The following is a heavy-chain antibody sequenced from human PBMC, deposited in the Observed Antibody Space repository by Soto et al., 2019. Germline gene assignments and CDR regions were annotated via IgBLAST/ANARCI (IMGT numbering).Heavy chain of an antibody. CDR1: GFTFSSYA. CDR3: AKGEGGKYYSYGLDF. CDR2: ISGSGGST. D-gene: IGHD3-16*01. V-gene: IGHV3-23*01. J-gene: IGHJ6*02. Sequence: GGSLRLSCAASGFTFSSYAMSWVRQAPGKGLEWVSTISGSGGSTYYADSVKGRFPIPRDNSKSTLYLQMNSLRDEDTAVYYCAKGEGGKYYSYGLDFWGQGPTVPVSS.